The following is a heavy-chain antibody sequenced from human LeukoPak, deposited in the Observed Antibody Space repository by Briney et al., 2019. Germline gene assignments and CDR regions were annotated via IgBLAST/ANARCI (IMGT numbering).Heavy chain of an antibody. D-gene: IGHD5-18*01. CDR2: ISSSGSTI. CDR1: GFTFSDYY. V-gene: IGHV3-11*01. Sequence: GSLRPSCAASGFTFSDYYMSWIRQAPGKGLEWVSYISSSGSTIYYADSVKGRFTISRDNAKNSLYLQMNSLRAEDTAVYYCTREGFTWIQLYSLNYWGQGTLVTVSS. J-gene: IGHJ4*02. CDR3: TREGFTWIQLYSLNY.